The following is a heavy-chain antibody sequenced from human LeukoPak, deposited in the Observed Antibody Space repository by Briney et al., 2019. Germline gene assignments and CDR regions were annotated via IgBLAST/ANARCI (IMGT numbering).Heavy chain of an antibody. J-gene: IGHJ6*02. CDR1: GYTFTSYD. CDR2: MNPNSGNT. D-gene: IGHD3-9*01. V-gene: IGHV1-8*01. Sequence: ASVKVSCKASGYTFTSYDINWVRQATGQGLEWMGWMNPNSGNTGYAQKFQGRATMTRNTSISTAYMELSSLRSEDTAVYYCATGGYYDILTGYYYYYGMDVWGQGTTVTVSS. CDR3: ATGGYYDILTGYYYYYGMDV.